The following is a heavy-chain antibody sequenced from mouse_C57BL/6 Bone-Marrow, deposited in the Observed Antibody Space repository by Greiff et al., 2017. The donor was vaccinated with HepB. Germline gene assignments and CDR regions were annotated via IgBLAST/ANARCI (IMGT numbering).Heavy chain of an antibody. J-gene: IGHJ3*01. CDR3: AKGLEDYYGSSYGAWFAY. CDR2: ILPGSGST. Sequence: VQLQQSGAELMKPGASVKLSCKATGYTFPGYWIEWVKQRPGHGLEWIGEILPGSGSTNYNEKFKGKATFTADTSSNTAYMQLSSLTTEDSAIYYCAKGLEDYYGSSYGAWFAYWGQGTLVTVSA. V-gene: IGHV1-9*01. D-gene: IGHD1-1*01. CDR1: GYTFPGYW.